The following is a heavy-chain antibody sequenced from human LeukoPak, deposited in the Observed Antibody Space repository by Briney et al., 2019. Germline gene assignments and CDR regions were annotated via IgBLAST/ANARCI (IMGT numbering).Heavy chain of an antibody. Sequence: PGGSLRLSCAASGFTFSDYYMSWIRQAPGKGLEWVSYISSSGSTIYYADSVKGRFTISRDQSDNTLLLQMNSLRPEDTAIYYCAKEQSSGWYRTADYWGQGTLVTVSS. CDR1: GFTFSDYY. CDR3: AKEQSSGWYRTADY. D-gene: IGHD6-19*01. V-gene: IGHV3-11*04. J-gene: IGHJ4*02. CDR2: ISSSGSTI.